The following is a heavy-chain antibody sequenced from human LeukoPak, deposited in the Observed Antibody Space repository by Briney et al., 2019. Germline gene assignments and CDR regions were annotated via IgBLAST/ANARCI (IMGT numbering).Heavy chain of an antibody. CDR3: ARGGSPFNMIALGAFDI. V-gene: IGHV1-18*01. CDR2: ISAYNGNT. D-gene: IGHD3-22*01. Sequence: GASVKVSCKASGYTFTSYGISWVRQAPGQGLEWMGWISAYNGNTNYAQKLQGRVTKTTDTSTSTAYMELRSLRSDDTAVYYCARGGSPFNMIALGAFDIWGQGTMVTVSS. J-gene: IGHJ3*02. CDR1: GYTFTSYG.